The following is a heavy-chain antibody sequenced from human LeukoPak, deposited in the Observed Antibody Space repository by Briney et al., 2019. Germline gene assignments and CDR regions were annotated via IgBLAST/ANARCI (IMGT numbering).Heavy chain of an antibody. Sequence: GGSLRLSCAASGFTFTSFAMSWVRQAPGKGLEWVSTISSSGGSTYDADSVKGRFTISRDNSKNTLYLQMNSVRPEDTAVYYCAKQKKHIVVVTAIDDAFDIWGQGTMVTVSS. CDR2: ISSSGGST. D-gene: IGHD2-21*02. J-gene: IGHJ3*02. V-gene: IGHV3-23*01. CDR1: GFTFTSFA. CDR3: AKQKKHIVVVTAIDDAFDI.